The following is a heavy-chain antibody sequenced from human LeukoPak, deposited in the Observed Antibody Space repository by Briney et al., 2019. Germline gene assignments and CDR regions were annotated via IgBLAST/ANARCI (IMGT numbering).Heavy chain of an antibody. CDR3: ARAPSKYDFWSGSHYYYMDV. V-gene: IGHV3-21*01. Sequence: GGSLRLSCAASGFTFSSYSMNWVRQAPGKGLEWVSSISSSSSYIYYADSVKGRFTISRDNAKNSLYLQMNSLRAEDTAVYYCARAPSKYDFWSGSHYYYMDVWGKGTTVTVSS. J-gene: IGHJ6*03. CDR2: ISSSSSYI. D-gene: IGHD3-3*01. CDR1: GFTFSSYS.